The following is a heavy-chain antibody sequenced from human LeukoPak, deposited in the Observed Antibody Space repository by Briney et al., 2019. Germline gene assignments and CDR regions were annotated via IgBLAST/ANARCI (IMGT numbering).Heavy chain of an antibody. CDR3: ARVFRGAVTSNWFDP. CDR2: ISDSGST. V-gene: IGHV4-59*01. J-gene: IGHJ5*02. D-gene: IGHD4-17*01. Sequence: KASETLSLTCTVSGGSINGYYWTWIRQPPGKGLEWIGYISDSGSTNYNPPLKSRVTMSVDSSNTEFSLRLNSVTAADTAVYYCARVFRGAVTSNWFDPWGQGTLVTVSS. CDR1: GGSINGYY.